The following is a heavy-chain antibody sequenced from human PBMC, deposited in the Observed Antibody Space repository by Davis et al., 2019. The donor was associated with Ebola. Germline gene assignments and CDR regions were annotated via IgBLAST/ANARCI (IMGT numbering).Heavy chain of an antibody. CDR3: ARDWYYGSGSPTSDY. D-gene: IGHD3-10*01. V-gene: IGHV3-21*01. CDR1: GFTFSSYS. J-gene: IGHJ4*02. CDR2: ITSSTSYI. Sequence: PGGSLRLSCAASGFTFSSYSMNWVRQAPGKGLEWVSSITSSTSYIYHADSVKGRFTISRDNAKNSLYLQMNSLRAEDTAVYYCARDWYYGSGSPTSDYWGQGTLVTVSS.